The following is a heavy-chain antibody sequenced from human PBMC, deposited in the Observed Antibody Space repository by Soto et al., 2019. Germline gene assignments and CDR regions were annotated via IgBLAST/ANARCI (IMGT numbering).Heavy chain of an antibody. Sequence: GASVKVSCKASGYTFTSYAMHWVRQAPGQRLEWMGWINAGNGNTKYSQKFQGRVTITRDTSASTAYMELSSLRSEDTAVYHCARNKGGYIYYYYYYMDVWGKGTTVTVSS. V-gene: IGHV1-3*01. CDR1: GYTFTSYA. CDR2: INAGNGNT. D-gene: IGHD6-13*01. J-gene: IGHJ6*03. CDR3: ARNKGGYIYYYYYYMDV.